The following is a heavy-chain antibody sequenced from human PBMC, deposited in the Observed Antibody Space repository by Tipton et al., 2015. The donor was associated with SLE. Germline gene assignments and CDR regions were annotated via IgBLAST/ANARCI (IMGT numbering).Heavy chain of an antibody. V-gene: IGHV1-69*05. D-gene: IGHD3-10*01. CDR2: LIPIIGIT. J-gene: IGHJ4*02. CDR3: ARGRNELPGSGY. Sequence: QSGAEVREPGSSVKVSCKASGDTFNTYAFTWVRQAPGQGLEWMGALIPIIGITKYAQDFQDRVTISTDESSSTAYMELTSLTSDATAVCLWARGRNELPGSGYWGQGTLVTVSS. CDR1: GDTFNTYA.